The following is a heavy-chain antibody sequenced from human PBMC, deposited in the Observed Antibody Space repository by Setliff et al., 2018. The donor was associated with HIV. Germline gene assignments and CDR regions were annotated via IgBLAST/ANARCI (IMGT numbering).Heavy chain of an antibody. V-gene: IGHV1-46*01. D-gene: IGHD2-15*01. J-gene: IGHJ4*02. Sequence: ASVKVSCKASGYTFTSSYIHWVRQAPGQGLEWMGIINPSSGSASYTQKFHGRLTMTRDTSRGTAHMELRSLRSDDTAVYFCARGYASGSGSYYYDYWGQGTLVTVSS. CDR1: GYTFTSSY. CDR2: INPSSGSA. CDR3: ARGYASGSGSYYYDY.